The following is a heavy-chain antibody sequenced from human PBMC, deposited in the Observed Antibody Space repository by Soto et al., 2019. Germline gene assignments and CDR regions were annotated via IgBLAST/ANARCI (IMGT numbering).Heavy chain of an antibody. CDR1: GFTFSTYG. CDR3: AKDRLRIAARPVYGMDV. CDR2: ISYDGSNQ. Sequence: GGSLRLSCAASGFTFSTYGMHWVRQAPGKGLEWVVLISYDGSNQYYADSVKGRFTISRDNSKNTLFLQVNSLRAEDTAVYYCAKDRLRIAARPVYGMDVWGQGTTVTVSS. D-gene: IGHD6-6*01. J-gene: IGHJ6*02. V-gene: IGHV3-30*18.